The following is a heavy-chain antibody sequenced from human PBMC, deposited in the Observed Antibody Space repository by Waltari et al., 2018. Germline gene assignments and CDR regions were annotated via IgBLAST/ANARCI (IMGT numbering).Heavy chain of an antibody. V-gene: IGHV3-21*01. D-gene: IGHD7-27*01. CDR1: GFSFSSYS. J-gene: IGHJ4*02. CDR2: ISSTSPYT. CDR3: ARGGWGFSLDY. Sequence: EVQLVESGGGLVKPGGSLRLSCAASGFSFSSYSMNWVRQAPGKGLEWVSSISSTSPYTHYADPVKGRFTISRDNAKNSLYLQMNSLRGDDTAVYYCARGGWGFSLDYWGQGTLVTFSS.